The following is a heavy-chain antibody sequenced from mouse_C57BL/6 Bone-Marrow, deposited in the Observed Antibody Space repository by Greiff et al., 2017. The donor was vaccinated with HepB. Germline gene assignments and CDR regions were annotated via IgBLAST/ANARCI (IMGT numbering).Heavy chain of an antibody. CDR1: GYTFTSYW. Sequence: QVQLQQPGAELVMPGASVKLSCKASGYTFTSYWMHWVKQRPGQGLEWIGEIDPSDSYTNYNQKFKGKSTLTVDKSSSTAYMQLSSLTSEDSAVDYCARDDYGAWFAYWGQGTLVTVSA. J-gene: IGHJ3*01. CDR2: IDPSDSYT. D-gene: IGHD2-4*01. CDR3: ARDDYGAWFAY. V-gene: IGHV1-69*01.